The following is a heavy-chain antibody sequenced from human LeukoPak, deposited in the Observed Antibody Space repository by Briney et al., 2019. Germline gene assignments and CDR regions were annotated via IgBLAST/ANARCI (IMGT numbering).Heavy chain of an antibody. CDR2: ISSSSSYI. Sequence: GGSLRLSCAASGFTFSSYSMNWVRQAPGKGLEWVSSISSSSSYIYYADSVKGRFTISRDNAKNSLYLQMNSLRVEDTAVYYCVSWAGKYYETSEYFLVPANSWGQGTLVTVSS. J-gene: IGHJ4*02. CDR1: GFTFSSYS. CDR3: VSWAGKYYETSEYFLVPANS. D-gene: IGHD3-22*01. V-gene: IGHV3-21*01.